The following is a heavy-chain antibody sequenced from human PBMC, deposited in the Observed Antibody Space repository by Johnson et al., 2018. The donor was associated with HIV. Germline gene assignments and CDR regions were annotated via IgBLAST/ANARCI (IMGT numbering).Heavy chain of an antibody. V-gene: IGHV3-11*04. CDR3: VVGIELWFASGGDAFDI. CDR2: ISSSGSTK. J-gene: IGHJ3*02. CDR1: GFTFSDYY. D-gene: IGHD3-10*01. Sequence: QVQLVESGGGLVKPGGSLRLSCAASGFTFSDYYMSWIRQAPGKGLEWVSYISSSGSTKYHADFVKGRFTISRDNAKKSLYLQMNSLRADDTAVDYSVVGIELWFASGGDAFDIWGQGTMVTVSS.